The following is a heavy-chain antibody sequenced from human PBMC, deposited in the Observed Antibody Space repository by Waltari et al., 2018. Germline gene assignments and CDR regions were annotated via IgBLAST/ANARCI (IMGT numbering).Heavy chain of an antibody. J-gene: IGHJ4*02. CDR1: GGTFSSYA. CDR3: ARARFGDDYIWGSYVFDY. D-gene: IGHD3-16*01. Sequence: QVQLVQSGAEVKKPGSSVKVSCKASGGTFSSYAISWVRQAPGQGLEWMGGIIPIFGTANNAQKFQGRVTITADESTSTAYMERSSLRSEDTAVYYCARARFGDDYIWGSYVFDYWGQGTLVTVSS. CDR2: IIPIFGTA. V-gene: IGHV1-69*13.